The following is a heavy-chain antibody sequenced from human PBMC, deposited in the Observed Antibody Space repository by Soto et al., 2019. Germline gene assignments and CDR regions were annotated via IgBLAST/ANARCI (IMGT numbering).Heavy chain of an antibody. D-gene: IGHD3-3*01. Sequence: SETLSLTCAVSGYSISSGYYWGWIRQPPGKGLEWIGSIYHSGSTYYNPSLKSRVTISVDTSKNQFSLKLSSVTAADTAVYYCARQKLIFGVVEYYYYYYGMDVWGQGTTVTVSS. CDR1: GYSISSGYY. V-gene: IGHV4-38-2*01. CDR3: ARQKLIFGVVEYYYYYYGMDV. J-gene: IGHJ6*02. CDR2: IYHSGST.